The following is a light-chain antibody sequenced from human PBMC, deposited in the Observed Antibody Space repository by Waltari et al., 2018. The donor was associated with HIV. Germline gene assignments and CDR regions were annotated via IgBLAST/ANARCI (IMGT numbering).Light chain of an antibody. CDR1: SSNIGAGYQ. CDR3: QSYDSSLSGYV. V-gene: IGLV1-40*01. CDR2: GNS. J-gene: IGLJ1*01. Sequence: QSVLTQPPSVSVAPGQRVTISCTGSSSNIGAGYQVNWYQQLPGTAPKPLIYGNSNRPSGVPDRFSGSKSGTSASLAIAGLQAKDEADYHCQSYDSSLSGYVFGTVTKVTVL.